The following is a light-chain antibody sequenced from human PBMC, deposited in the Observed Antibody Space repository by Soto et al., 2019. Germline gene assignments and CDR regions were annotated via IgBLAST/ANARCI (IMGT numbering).Light chain of an antibody. J-gene: IGKJ1*01. V-gene: IGKV1-5*01. Sequence: DLQITHSPSTLSASVGDRVTITCRASQSISTWLAWYQQNPGKAPKLLIYDASSLESGVPSRFSGSGSGTEFTLTITNLQPDDSATYYCQQYSSRWTFGQGTKVDI. CDR1: QSISTW. CDR3: QQYSSRWT. CDR2: DAS.